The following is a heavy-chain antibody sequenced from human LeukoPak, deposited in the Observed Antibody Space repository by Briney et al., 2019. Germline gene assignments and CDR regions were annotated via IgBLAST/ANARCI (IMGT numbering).Heavy chain of an antibody. Sequence: SGGSLRLSCAASGFTFSDSSMNWVRQAPGTGLEWVSSISSNSGHISYADSVKGRFTVSRDNAKNSLYLQMNSLRAEDTAVYYCARGIVPAAFDYWGQGTLVTVSS. J-gene: IGHJ4*02. D-gene: IGHD2-2*01. V-gene: IGHV3-21*01. CDR3: ARGIVPAAFDY. CDR1: GFTFSDSS. CDR2: ISSNSGHI.